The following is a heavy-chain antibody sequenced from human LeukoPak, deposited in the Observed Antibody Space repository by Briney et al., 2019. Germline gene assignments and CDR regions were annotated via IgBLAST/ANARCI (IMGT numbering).Heavy chain of an antibody. J-gene: IGHJ5*02. Sequence: SETLSLTCNASGYSISRGYYWGWIRQPPGEGLEWIGSVHHTGSTYYNPSLRSRVSISVDKSTNHISLEVTSVTAADTAVYYCARDWGFGDSEDWFDPWGQGTLVTVSS. CDR1: GYSISRGYY. V-gene: IGHV4-38-2*02. CDR2: VHHTGST. CDR3: ARDWGFGDSEDWFDP. D-gene: IGHD3-10*01.